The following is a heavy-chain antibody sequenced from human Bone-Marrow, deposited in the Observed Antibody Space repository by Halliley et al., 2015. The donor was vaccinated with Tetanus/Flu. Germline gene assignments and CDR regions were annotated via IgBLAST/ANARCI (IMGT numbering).Heavy chain of an antibody. CDR3: ARVGSRWYNNWFDP. D-gene: IGHD6-19*01. V-gene: IGHV1-18*01. CDR2: INGYNGDT. Sequence: MGGINGYNGDTRYAQKFQGRVTVTIDTSTSTAYMELRSLRSDDTAIYYCARVGSRWYNNWFDPWGQGTLVTVSS. J-gene: IGHJ5*02.